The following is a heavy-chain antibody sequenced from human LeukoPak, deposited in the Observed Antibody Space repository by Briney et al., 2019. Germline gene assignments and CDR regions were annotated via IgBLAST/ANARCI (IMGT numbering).Heavy chain of an antibody. Sequence: GGSLRLSCEGSGFIFSSYAMTWVRQAPGKGLQWVSSISGSGESTYYADSMKGRFTISRDNSKNTLSLQMNSLRAEDTAVYFCAKGWEFRVVIPAAVSWGQGTLVTVSS. D-gene: IGHD3-3*01. J-gene: IGHJ5*02. CDR1: GFIFSSYA. CDR3: AKGWEFRVVIPAAVS. CDR2: ISGSGEST. V-gene: IGHV3-23*01.